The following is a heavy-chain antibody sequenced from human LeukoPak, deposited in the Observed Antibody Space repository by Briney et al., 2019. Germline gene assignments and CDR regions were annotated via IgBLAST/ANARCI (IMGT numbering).Heavy chain of an antibody. CDR1: GGSISSGDYY. D-gene: IGHD3-22*01. J-gene: IGHJ5*02. CDR3: ARVFRRYYYDSSGYYYAGP. V-gene: IGHV4-30-4*01. CDR2: IYYSGST. Sequence: SETLSLTCTVSGGSISSGDYYWSWIRQPPGKGLEWIGYIYYSGSTYYNPSLKSRVTISVDTSKNQFSLKLSSVTAADTAVYYCARVFRRYYYDSSGYYYAGPWGQGTLVTVSS.